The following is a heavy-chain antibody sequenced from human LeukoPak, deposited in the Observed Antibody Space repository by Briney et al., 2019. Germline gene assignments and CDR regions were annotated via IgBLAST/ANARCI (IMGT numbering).Heavy chain of an antibody. D-gene: IGHD5-18*01. CDR1: GFTFSSYN. J-gene: IGHJ4*02. CDR3: ARERGYSYGYSDY. CDR2: ISSSGGYM. Sequence: GGSLRLSCAASGFTFSSYNMNWVRQAPGKGLEWVSSISSSGGYMYYGDSVKGRFTISRDNAKNSLYLQMNSLRAEDTAVYYCARERGYSYGYSDYWGQGTLVTVSS. V-gene: IGHV3-21*01.